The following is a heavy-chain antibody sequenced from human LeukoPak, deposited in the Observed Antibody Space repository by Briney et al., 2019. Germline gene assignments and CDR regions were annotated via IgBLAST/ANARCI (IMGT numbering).Heavy chain of an antibody. CDR1: GYTFTGYY. CDR3: ARGYCSGGSCYSVENLFDP. CDR2: INPNSGGT. D-gene: IGHD2-15*01. V-gene: IGHV1-2*06. J-gene: IGHJ5*02. Sequence: GASVKVSCKAAGYTFTGYYMFWVRQAPGQGLEWMGRINPNSGGTNYAQKFQGRVTMTRDTSISTAYMELSRLRSDDTAVYYCARGYCSGGSCYSVENLFDPWGQGTLVTVSS.